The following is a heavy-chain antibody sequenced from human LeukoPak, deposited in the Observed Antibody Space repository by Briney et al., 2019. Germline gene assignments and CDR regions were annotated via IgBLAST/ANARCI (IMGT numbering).Heavy chain of an antibody. Sequence: GGSLRLSCAASGFNFSSFVMHWVRQAPGKGLEWVAVIWYDGSNKYYADSVKGRFTISRDNSKNTLYLQMNSLRAEDTAVYYCAKKRGSGSLYFDYWGQGTLVTVSS. D-gene: IGHD3-10*01. V-gene: IGHV3-33*06. CDR1: GFNFSSFV. J-gene: IGHJ4*02. CDR3: AKKRGSGSLYFDY. CDR2: IWYDGSNK.